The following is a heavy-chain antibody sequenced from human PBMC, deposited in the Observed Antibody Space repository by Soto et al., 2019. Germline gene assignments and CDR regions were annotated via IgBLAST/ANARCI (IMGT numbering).Heavy chain of an antibody. CDR1: GFTFSNYA. CDR3: AKQVRDGTSSPYYFDY. CDR2: ISSAVNT. J-gene: IGHJ4*02. D-gene: IGHD6-6*01. Sequence: PGGSLRLSCAGSGFTFSNYAISWGRQAPGKGLEWVSAISSAVNTYYADSVKGRFTISRDNSKNTLSLQMNSLRAEDTAVYYCAKQVRDGTSSPYYFDYWGQGTLVTVSS. V-gene: IGHV3-23*01.